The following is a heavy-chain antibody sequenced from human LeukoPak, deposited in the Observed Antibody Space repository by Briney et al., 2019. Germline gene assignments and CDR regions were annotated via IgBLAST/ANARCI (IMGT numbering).Heavy chain of an antibody. D-gene: IGHD3-3*01. CDR1: GFSVSSNY. V-gene: IGHV3-66*02. CDR3: ARATFWSGYQRDSWYMGV. J-gene: IGHJ6*03. CDR2: IYSGGST. Sequence: GGSLRLSCAASGFSVSSNYMSWVRQAPGKGLEWVSVIYSGGSTYYADSVKGRFTTSRDNSKNTLYLQMNSLRAEDTAVYYCARATFWSGYQRDSWYMGVWGKGTTVTASS.